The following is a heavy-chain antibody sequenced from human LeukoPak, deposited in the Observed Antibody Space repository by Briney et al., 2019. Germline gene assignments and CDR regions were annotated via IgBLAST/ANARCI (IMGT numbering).Heavy chain of an antibody. CDR3: ARRSSAVAGTESWFDP. CDR1: GYSFTSYW. Sequence: GESLKISCKGSGYSFTSYWIGWVRQMPGKGLEWMGIIYPGDSDIRYSPSFQGQVTISADKSISTAYLQWSSLKASDTAMYYCARRSSAVAGTESWFDPWGQGTLVTVSS. CDR2: IYPGDSDI. D-gene: IGHD6-19*01. J-gene: IGHJ5*02. V-gene: IGHV5-51*01.